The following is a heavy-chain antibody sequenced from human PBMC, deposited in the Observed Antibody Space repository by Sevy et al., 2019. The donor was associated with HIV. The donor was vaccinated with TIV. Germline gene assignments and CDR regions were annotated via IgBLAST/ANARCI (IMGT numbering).Heavy chain of an antibody. Sequence: GGSLRLSCAASGFTFSTSTMNWVRQAPGKGLEWVSLMTSSGSYILYADSVKGRFTISRDNAKNSVFLQMNSLRVEDTAVYYCVGDGWKYWGQGTLVTVSS. CDR3: VGDGWKY. CDR1: GFTFSTST. CDR2: MTSSGSYI. V-gene: IGHV3-21*01. J-gene: IGHJ4*01. D-gene: IGHD1-1*01.